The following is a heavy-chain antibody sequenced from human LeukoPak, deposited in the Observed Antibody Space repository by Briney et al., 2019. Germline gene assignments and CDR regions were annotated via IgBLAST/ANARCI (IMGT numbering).Heavy chain of an antibody. CDR2: ISGSGGST. CDR1: GFTFSSYA. Sequence: GGSLRLSCAASGFTFSSYATSWVRQAPGKGLEWVSAISGSGGSTYYADSVKGRFTISRDNSKNTLYLQMNSLRAEDTAVYYCAKSIARGYYYGMDVWGQGTTVTVSS. J-gene: IGHJ6*02. V-gene: IGHV3-23*01. D-gene: IGHD2-21*01. CDR3: AKSIARGYYYGMDV.